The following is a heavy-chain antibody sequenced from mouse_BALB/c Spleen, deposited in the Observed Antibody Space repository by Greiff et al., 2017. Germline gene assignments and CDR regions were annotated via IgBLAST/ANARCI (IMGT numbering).Heavy chain of an antibody. D-gene: IGHD2-1*01. CDR3: ARRLYYGNYSYAMDY. CDR1: GYSFTSYW. V-gene: IGHV1S126*01. CDR2: IDPSDSET. Sequence: QVQLQQSGPQLVRPGASVKISCKASGYSFTSYWMHWVKQRPGQGLEWIGMIDPSDSETRLNQKFKDKATLTVDKSSSTAYMQLSSPTSEDSAVYYCARRLYYGNYSYAMDYWGQGTSVTVSS. J-gene: IGHJ4*01.